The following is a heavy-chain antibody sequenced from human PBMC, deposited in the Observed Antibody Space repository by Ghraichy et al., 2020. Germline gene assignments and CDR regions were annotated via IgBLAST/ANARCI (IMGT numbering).Heavy chain of an antibody. Sequence: GGSLRLSCEASGFTFDSHGMSWVRQAPGKGLEWVSTISLSGTFISYADSVKGRFTISRDNSNNTLYLQLSSLRAEDTAVYFCARDPRPGLWGPYYFDYWGQGTLVTVSS. CDR3: ARDPRPGLWGPYYFDY. V-gene: IGHV3-23*01. CDR1: GFTFDSHG. CDR2: ISLSGTFI. J-gene: IGHJ4*02. D-gene: IGHD3-16*01.